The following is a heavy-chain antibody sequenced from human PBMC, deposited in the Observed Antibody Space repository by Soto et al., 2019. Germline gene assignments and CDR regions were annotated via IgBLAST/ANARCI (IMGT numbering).Heavy chain of an antibody. CDR3: ARDYGDFMYYFDY. CDR2: ISSSSSAI. V-gene: IGHV3-48*01. CDR1: GFTFSSYS. J-gene: IGHJ4*02. Sequence: EVQLVESGGGLVQPGGSLRLSCAASGFTFSSYSMNWVRQAPGKGLEWVSYISSSSSAIYYADSVKGRFTISRDTAKNSLYLQMNSLRAEDTAVYYCARDYGDFMYYFDYWGQGTLVTVSS. D-gene: IGHD4-17*01.